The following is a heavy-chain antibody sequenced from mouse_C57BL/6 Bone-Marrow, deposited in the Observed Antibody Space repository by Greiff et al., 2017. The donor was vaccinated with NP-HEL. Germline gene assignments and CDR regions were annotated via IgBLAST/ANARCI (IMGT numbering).Heavy chain of an antibody. D-gene: IGHD2-4*01. CDR1: GFTFSSYA. Sequence: EVKLMESGGGLVKPGGSLKLSCAASGFTFSSYAMSWVRQTPEKRLEWVATISDGGSYTYYPDNVKGRFTISRDNAKNNLYLQMSHLKSEDTAMYYCAREREITNWYFDVWGTGTTVTVSS. J-gene: IGHJ1*03. CDR3: AREREITNWYFDV. V-gene: IGHV5-4*01. CDR2: ISDGGSYT.